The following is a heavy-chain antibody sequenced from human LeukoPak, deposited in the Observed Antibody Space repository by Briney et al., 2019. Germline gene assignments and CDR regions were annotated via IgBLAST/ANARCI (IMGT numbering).Heavy chain of an antibody. CDR1: GFTFSSYA. D-gene: IGHD4-17*01. Sequence: QPGGSLRLSCAASGFTFSSYAMSWVRPAPGKGLEWVSAISGSGGSTYYADSAKGRFTISRDNSKNTLYLQMNSLRAEDTAVYYCAKDYGDYVNWFDPWGQGTLVTVSS. V-gene: IGHV3-23*01. J-gene: IGHJ5*02. CDR3: AKDYGDYVNWFDP. CDR2: ISGSGGST.